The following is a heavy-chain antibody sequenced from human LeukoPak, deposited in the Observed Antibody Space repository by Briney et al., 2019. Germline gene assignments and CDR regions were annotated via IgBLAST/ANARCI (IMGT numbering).Heavy chain of an antibody. V-gene: IGHV4-59*01. D-gene: IGHD6-6*01. CDR1: GGSISTYY. J-gene: IGHJ6*03. CDR3: ARASRLGIAALYYMDV. CDR2: IYYSGST. Sequence: SETLSLTCTVSGGSISTYYWSWIRQPPGKGLEWIGYIYYSGSTNYNPSLKSRVTMSVDTSKNQFSLKLSSVTAADTAVYYCARASRLGIAALYYMDVWGKGSTVTVSS.